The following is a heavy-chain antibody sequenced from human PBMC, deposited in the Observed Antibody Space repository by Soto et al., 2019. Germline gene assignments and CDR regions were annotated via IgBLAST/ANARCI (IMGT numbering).Heavy chain of an antibody. V-gene: IGHV1-69*06. Sequence: SVKVSCKASGGTSSSYAISWVRQAPGQGLEWMGGIIPIFGTANYAQKFQGRVTITADKSTSTAYMELSSLRSEDTAVYYCARDPLKYSSSSDWFDPWGQGTLVTVSS. J-gene: IGHJ5*02. CDR2: IIPIFGTA. CDR1: GGTSSSYA. D-gene: IGHD6-6*01. CDR3: ARDPLKYSSSSDWFDP.